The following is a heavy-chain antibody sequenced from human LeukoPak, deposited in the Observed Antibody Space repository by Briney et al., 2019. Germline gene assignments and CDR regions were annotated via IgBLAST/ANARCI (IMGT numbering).Heavy chain of an antibody. D-gene: IGHD4-23*01. CDR2: INHSGST. V-gene: IGHV4-34*01. Sequence: SEILSLTCAVYGGSFSGYYWSWIRQPPGKGLEWIGEINHSGSTNYNPSLKSRVTISVDTSKNQFSLKLSSVTAADTAVYYCARGPQTDSNSNGWFDPWGQGTLVTVSS. CDR3: ARGPQTDSNSNGWFDP. J-gene: IGHJ5*02. CDR1: GGSFSGYY.